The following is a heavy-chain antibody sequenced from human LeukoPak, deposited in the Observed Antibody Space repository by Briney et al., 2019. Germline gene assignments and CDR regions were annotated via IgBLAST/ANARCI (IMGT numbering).Heavy chain of an antibody. Sequence: GGSLRLSCAASGFTFSSYEMNWVRQAPGKGLEWVSYISSSGSTIYYADSVKGRFTISRDNAKNSLYLQMNSLRAEDTAVYYCAELGITIIGRVWGKRTTVSISS. D-gene: IGHD3-10*02. CDR3: AELGITIIGRV. CDR2: ISSSGSTI. J-gene: IGHJ6*04. CDR1: GFTFSSYE. V-gene: IGHV3-48*03.